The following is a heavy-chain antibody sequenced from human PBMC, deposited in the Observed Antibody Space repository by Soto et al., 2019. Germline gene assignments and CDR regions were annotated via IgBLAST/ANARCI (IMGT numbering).Heavy chain of an antibody. V-gene: IGHV3-30-3*01. D-gene: IGHD1-26*01. CDR1: GFTLSSHA. CDR2: ILSDGSNK. CDR3: ARDDEGGSDCDVGY. Sequence: QVQLVESGGGVVQPGRSLRLSCAVSGFTLSSHAMHWVRQAPGKGLEWVALILSDGSNKYYADSVKGRFTTSRDNSKNTMYLQMNRLSVEDTAVYYCARDDEGGSDCDVGYWGQGALVTVST. J-gene: IGHJ4*02.